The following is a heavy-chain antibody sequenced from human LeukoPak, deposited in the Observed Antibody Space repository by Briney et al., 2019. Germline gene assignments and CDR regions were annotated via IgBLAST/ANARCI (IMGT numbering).Heavy chain of an antibody. V-gene: IGHV3-23*01. CDR1: GFTFSSYA. D-gene: IGHD4/OR15-4a*01. CDR2: ISGSGGST. Sequence: GGSLRLSCAASGFTFSSYAMSWVRQAPGKGLEWVSAISGSGGSTYYADSVKGRFTTSRDNSKNTLYLQMNSLRAEDTAVYYCAKLGASSYYYGMDVWGQGTTVTVSS. J-gene: IGHJ6*02. CDR3: AKLGASSYYYGMDV.